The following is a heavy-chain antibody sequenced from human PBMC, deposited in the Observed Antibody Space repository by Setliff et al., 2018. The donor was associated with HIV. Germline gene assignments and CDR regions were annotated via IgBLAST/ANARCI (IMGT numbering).Heavy chain of an antibody. CDR1: GYTFTSYY. D-gene: IGHD2-15*01. J-gene: IGHJ5*02. CDR3: ARVRYCSGGSCYGGEYWFDP. CDR2: IHPSGGST. V-gene: IGHV1-46*01. Sequence: ASVKVSCKASGYTFTSYYIHWVRQAPGQGLERMGVIHPSGGSTSYAQRFQDRVTMTSDTSTSTVYMELSSLRSEDTAVYYCARVRYCSGGSCYGGEYWFDPWGQGTLVNVSS.